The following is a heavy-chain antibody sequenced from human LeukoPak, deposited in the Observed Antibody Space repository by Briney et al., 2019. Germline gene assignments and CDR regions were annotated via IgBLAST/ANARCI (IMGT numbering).Heavy chain of an antibody. J-gene: IGHJ6*03. V-gene: IGHV4-34*01. D-gene: IGHD2-15*01. CDR1: GGSFSGYY. CDR2: INHSGST. Sequence: SETLSLTCAVYGGSFSGYYWSWIRQPPGKGLEWIGEINHSGSTNYNPSLKSRVTISVDTSKNQFSLKLSSVTAADTAVYYCARGPPRWCYYYYMDVWGKGTTVTVSS. CDR3: ARGPPRWCYYYYMDV.